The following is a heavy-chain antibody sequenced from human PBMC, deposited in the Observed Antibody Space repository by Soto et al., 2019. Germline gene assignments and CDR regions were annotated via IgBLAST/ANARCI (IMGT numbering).Heavy chain of an antibody. CDR1: GGTFSSYA. CDR3: ARDRRSASNYYYDSSGYYGTYYFDY. CDR2: IIPIFGTA. Sequence: GASVKVSCKASGGTFSSYAISWVRQAPGQGLEWMGGIIPIFGTANYAQKFQGRVTITADESTSTAYMELSSLRSEDTAVYYCARDRRSASNYYYDSSGYYGTYYFDYWGQGTLVTVSS. D-gene: IGHD3-22*01. J-gene: IGHJ4*02. V-gene: IGHV1-69*13.